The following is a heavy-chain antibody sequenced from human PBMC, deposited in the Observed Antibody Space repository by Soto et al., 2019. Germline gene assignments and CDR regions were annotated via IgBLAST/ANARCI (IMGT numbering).Heavy chain of an antibody. D-gene: IGHD3-10*02. CDR2: ISAYNGNT. Sequence: ASVKVSCKASGYTFTSYGISWVRQKPGQGLEWMGWISAYNGNTNYAQKLQGRVTMTTDTSTSTAYMELRSLRSDAKAVYYCENYWGLRVFGEMGYYYMDVWGKGTTVTVSS. CDR3: ENYWGLRVFGEMGYYYMDV. V-gene: IGHV1-18*01. J-gene: IGHJ6*03. CDR1: GYTFTSYG.